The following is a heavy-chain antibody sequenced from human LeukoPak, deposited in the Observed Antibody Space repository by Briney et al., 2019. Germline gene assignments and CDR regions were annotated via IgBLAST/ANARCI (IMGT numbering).Heavy chain of an antibody. D-gene: IGHD1-26*01. Sequence: AASVKVSCKASGGTLSRSTISWVRQAPGQGLEWMGGIIPIFGTPNYAQKFQGRVTITADESTATAYMELSSLRSDDTAVYYCARDYGVGSTMFDYYWGQGTLVTVSS. V-gene: IGHV1-69*13. CDR1: GGTLSRST. CDR3: ARDYGVGSTMFDYY. CDR2: IIPIFGTP. J-gene: IGHJ4*02.